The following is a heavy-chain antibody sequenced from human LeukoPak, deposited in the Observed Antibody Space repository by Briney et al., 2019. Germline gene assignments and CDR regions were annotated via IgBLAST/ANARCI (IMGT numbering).Heavy chain of an antibody. Sequence: SETLSLTCAVYGGSFSGYYWSWIRQPPGKGLEWIGEINHSGSTNYNPSLKSRVTISVDTSKNQFSLKLSSVTAADTAVYYCTRVGSAVTTTRHYYYYYMDVWGKGTTVTVSS. CDR1: GGSFSGYY. CDR2: INHSGST. J-gene: IGHJ6*03. V-gene: IGHV4-34*01. D-gene: IGHD4-17*01. CDR3: TRVGSAVTTTRHYYYYYMDV.